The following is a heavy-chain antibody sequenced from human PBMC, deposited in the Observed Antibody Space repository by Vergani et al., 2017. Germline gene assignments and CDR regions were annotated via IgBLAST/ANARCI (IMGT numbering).Heavy chain of an antibody. V-gene: IGHV3-33*01. CDR1: GFSFSSSG. D-gene: IGHD3-16*01. CDR3: ARDRTAAFEFTIDY. CDR2: IWYDGSNK. Sequence: VQLLESGGGLVQPGGSLRLSCAASGFSFSSSGMHWVRQAPGKGLEWVAVIWYDGSNKYYADSVKGRFTISRDNSKNTLYLQMNSLRAEDTAVYYCARDRTAAFEFTIDYWGQGTLVTVSS. J-gene: IGHJ4*02.